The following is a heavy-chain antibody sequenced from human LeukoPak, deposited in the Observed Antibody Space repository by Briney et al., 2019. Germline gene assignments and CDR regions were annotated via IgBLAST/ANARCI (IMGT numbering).Heavy chain of an antibody. V-gene: IGHV4-39*07. CDR1: GDSISSSSFF. J-gene: IGHJ6*04. CDR3: ARSTPLLDV. D-gene: IGHD2-15*01. Sequence: PSETLSLTCTVSGDSISSSSFFWGWIRQPPGKGLEWIGSIYYSGSTYYNPSLKSRVTISVDTSKNQFSLKLSSVTAADTAVYYCARSTPLLDVWGKGTTVTVSS. CDR2: IYYSGST.